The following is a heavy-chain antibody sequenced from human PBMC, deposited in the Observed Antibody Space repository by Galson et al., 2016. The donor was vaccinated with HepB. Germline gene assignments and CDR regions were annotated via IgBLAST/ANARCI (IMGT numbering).Heavy chain of an antibody. CDR2: ISGSGGII. Sequence: SLRLSCADPAFTFSSYTMTWVRQAPGKGLEWVSYISGSGGIIFYADSVKGRFTISRDNAKNSVYLEMNSLRAEDTAVYYCARLHFDTFPRPGYWGQGTLVTVSS. J-gene: IGHJ4*02. D-gene: IGHD3-9*01. V-gene: IGHV3-48*04. CDR3: ARLHFDTFPRPGY. CDR1: AFTFSSYT.